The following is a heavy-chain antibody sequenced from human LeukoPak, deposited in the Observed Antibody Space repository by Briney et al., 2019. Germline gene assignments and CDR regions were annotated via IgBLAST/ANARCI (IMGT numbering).Heavy chain of an antibody. D-gene: IGHD1-26*01. Sequence: GGSLRLSCAASGFTVSSNYMSWVRQAPGQGLEWVSVIYSGGSTYYADSVKGRFTISRDNSKNTLYLQMNNLRAEDTAVYYCARGRPVGASTVEDYWGQGTLVTVSS. V-gene: IGHV3-66*01. CDR2: IYSGGST. CDR1: GFTVSSNY. J-gene: IGHJ4*02. CDR3: ARGRPVGASTVEDY.